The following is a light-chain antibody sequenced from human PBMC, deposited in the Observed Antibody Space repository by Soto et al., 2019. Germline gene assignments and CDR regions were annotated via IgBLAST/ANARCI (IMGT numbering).Light chain of an antibody. Sequence: DIQMTQSPSSLSASVGDRVTITCRASQDIGTYLVWFQQKPGKAPKSLIYAASSLQTGVPSRFSGSGYATVLTLTISSLQPEDFATYYCQHCNNFPFTFGPGTKVDLK. CDR3: QHCNNFPFT. CDR2: AAS. V-gene: IGKV1-16*01. J-gene: IGKJ3*01. CDR1: QDIGTY.